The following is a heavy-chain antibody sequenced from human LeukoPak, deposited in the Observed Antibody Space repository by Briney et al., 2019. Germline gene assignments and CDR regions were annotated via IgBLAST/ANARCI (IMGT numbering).Heavy chain of an antibody. CDR3: AKEIWPTVTIPGRTYFDY. V-gene: IGHV3-30*02. Sequence: GGSLRLSCAASAFTFSSYGMHWVRQAPGKGLEWVAFMRYDGSNKKYADSVKGRFIISRDNSENTLYLQMNSLRTEDTPVYSCAKEIWPTVTIPGRTYFDYWAREPWSPSPQ. J-gene: IGHJ4*02. D-gene: IGHD4-17*01. CDR2: MRYDGSNK. CDR1: AFTFSSYG.